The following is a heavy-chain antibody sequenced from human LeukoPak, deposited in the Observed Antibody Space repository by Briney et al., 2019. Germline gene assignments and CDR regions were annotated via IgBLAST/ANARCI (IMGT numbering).Heavy chain of an antibody. CDR2: ISGSGGST. CDR1: GFTFSSYA. V-gene: IGHV3-23*01. Sequence: GGSLRLSCAASGFTFSSYAMSWVRQAPGKGLEWVSAISGSGGSTYYADSVKGRFTISRDNSKNTLYLQMNSLRAEDTAVYYCAKAVGYCSSTSCYTRPDYWGQGTLVTVSS. J-gene: IGHJ4*02. CDR3: AKAVGYCSSTSCYTRPDY. D-gene: IGHD2-2*02.